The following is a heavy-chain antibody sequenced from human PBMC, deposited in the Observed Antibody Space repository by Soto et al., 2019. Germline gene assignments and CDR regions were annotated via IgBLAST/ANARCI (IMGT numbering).Heavy chain of an antibody. D-gene: IGHD3-22*01. J-gene: IGHJ4*02. CDR1: GFTFSIYA. CDR3: AKDQSNSNPLYYFDF. CDR2: MSRNGDNT. Sequence: PGGSLRLACAASGFTFSIYAMTWVRQSPGKGLEWVLSMSRNGDNTYYADSVKGRFTISRDNSKNTLYLKMNSLRAEDTAIYYCAKDQSNSNPLYYFDFWGPGTLVTVSS. V-gene: IGHV3-23*01.